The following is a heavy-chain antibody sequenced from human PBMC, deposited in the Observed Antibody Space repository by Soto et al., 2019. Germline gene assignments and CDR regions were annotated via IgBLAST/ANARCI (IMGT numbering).Heavy chain of an antibody. CDR3: AHRVLRTVFGLVTTTAIYFDF. V-gene: IGHV2-5*02. J-gene: IGHJ4*02. CDR1: GFSLTTSGVG. CDR2: ISWDDDK. Sequence: QITLNESGPTQVKPRQTLTLTCTFSGFSLTTSGVGVGWIRQSPGKAPEWLALISWDDDKRYSPSLKSGLTITKDTSKNRVVLTMADLDPADTATYYCAHRVLRTVFGLVTTTAIYFDFWGQGTPVAVSS. D-gene: IGHD3-3*01.